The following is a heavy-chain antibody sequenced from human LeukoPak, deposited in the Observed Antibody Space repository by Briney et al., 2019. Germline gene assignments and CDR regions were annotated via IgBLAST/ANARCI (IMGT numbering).Heavy chain of an antibody. CDR3: AGARIAVAGTFDY. D-gene: IGHD6-19*01. V-gene: IGHV3-20*04. Sequence: GGSLRLSCAAPGFTFDDYGMSWVRQAPGKGLEWVSGINWNGGSTGYADSVKGRFTISRDNAKNSLYLQMNSLRAEDTALYYCAGARIAVAGTFDYWGQGTLVTVSS. J-gene: IGHJ4*02. CDR1: GFTFDDYG. CDR2: INWNGGST.